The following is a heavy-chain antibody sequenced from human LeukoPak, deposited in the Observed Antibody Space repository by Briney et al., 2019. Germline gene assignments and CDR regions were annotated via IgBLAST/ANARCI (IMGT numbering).Heavy chain of an antibody. V-gene: IGHV1-46*01. Sequence: GASVKVSCKAFVYTFFRYYMNWVRHAPGQGLEWMGIINPSGGSTSYAQKFQGRVTMPRDTSTSTVYMELSSLRSEDTAVYYCARGRLSTVVSPLWDWRRETLVTVSS. J-gene: IGHJ4*02. CDR2: INPSGGST. CDR1: VYTFFRYY. D-gene: IGHD4-23*01. CDR3: ARGRLSTVVSPLWD.